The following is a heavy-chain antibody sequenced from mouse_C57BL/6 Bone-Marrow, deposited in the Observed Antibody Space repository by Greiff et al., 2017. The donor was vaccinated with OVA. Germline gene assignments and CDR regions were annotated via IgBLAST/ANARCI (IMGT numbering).Heavy chain of an antibody. CDR1: GYTFTDYY. Sequence: VQLKQSGPVLVKPGASVKMSCKASGYTFTDYYMNWVKQSHGKSLEWIGVINPYNGGTSYNQKFKGKATLTVDKSSSTAYMELHSLTSEDSAVYYCARPRTAQATDYWGQGTTLTVSS. V-gene: IGHV1-19*01. J-gene: IGHJ2*01. D-gene: IGHD3-2*02. CDR3: ARPRTAQATDY. CDR2: INPYNGGT.